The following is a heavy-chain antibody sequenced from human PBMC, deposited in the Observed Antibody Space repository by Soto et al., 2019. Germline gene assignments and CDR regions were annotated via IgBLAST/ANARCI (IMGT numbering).Heavy chain of an antibody. Sequence: QVQLVQSGAEVKKPGASVKVSCQASGYTFTSYTLHWVRQAPGQGPEWMGWTNAGNGNKKYSQRFQGRLTITSDRPASTAYMELSSLNFKDTAVYYCARGGGWVGDPSFDSWGQGTLVTVSS. V-gene: IGHV1-3*01. CDR2: TNAGNGNK. CDR1: GYTFTSYT. CDR3: ARGGGWVGDPSFDS. D-gene: IGHD3-10*01. J-gene: IGHJ4*02.